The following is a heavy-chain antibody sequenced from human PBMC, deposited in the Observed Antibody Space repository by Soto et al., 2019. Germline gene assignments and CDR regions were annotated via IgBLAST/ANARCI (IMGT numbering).Heavy chain of an antibody. J-gene: IGHJ6*02. D-gene: IGHD6-13*01. V-gene: IGHV3-23*01. CDR1: GFTFSSYA. Sequence: GGSLRLSCAASGFTFSSYAMSWVRQAPGKGLEWVSAISGSGGSTYYADSVKGRFTISRDNSKNTLYLQMNSLRAEGTAVYYCAKWGYSSIVPNYYYYGMDVWGQGTTVTVSS. CDR3: AKWGYSSIVPNYYYYGMDV. CDR2: ISGSGGST.